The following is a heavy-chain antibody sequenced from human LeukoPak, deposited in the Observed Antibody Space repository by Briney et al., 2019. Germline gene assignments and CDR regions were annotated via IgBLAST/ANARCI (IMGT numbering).Heavy chain of an antibody. CDR1: GFTFSSYG. V-gene: IGHV3-30*02. Sequence: QPGGSLRLSCAASGFTFSSYGMHWVRQAPGKGLEWVAFIRYDGSNKYYADSVKGRFTISRDNSKNTLYLQMNSLRAEDTAVYYCAKPPPFGIFGVVIMDDSDYWGQGTLVTVSS. CDR3: AKPPPFGIFGVVIMDDSDY. D-gene: IGHD3-3*01. J-gene: IGHJ4*02. CDR2: IRYDGSNK.